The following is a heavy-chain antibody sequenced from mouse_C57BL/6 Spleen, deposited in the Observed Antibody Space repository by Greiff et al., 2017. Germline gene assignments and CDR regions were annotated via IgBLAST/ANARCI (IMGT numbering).Heavy chain of an antibody. D-gene: IGHD2-13*01. J-gene: IGHJ3*01. V-gene: IGHV1-74*01. CDR3: AIRIGDY. CDR1: GYTFTSYW. Sequence: QVQLQQPGAELVKPGASVKVSCKASGYTFTSYWMHWVKQRPGQGLEWIGRIYPSDGDTNYNQKFKGKATLTVDKSSSTAYLQLSSLTAEDSAVYYGAIRIGDYWGQGTLVTVSA. CDR2: IYPSDGDT.